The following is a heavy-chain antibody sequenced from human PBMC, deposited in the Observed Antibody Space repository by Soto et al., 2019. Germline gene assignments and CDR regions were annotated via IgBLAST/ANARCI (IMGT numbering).Heavy chain of an antibody. Sequence: PGGSIKLGSATSGFSVASFAMTWVRQAPGKGLEWVATISGSDGKTYYADSVKGRFSISRDTSRNTLYLQMNSLRADDTAIYYCAKWSYLDYWGQGTRVTVSS. D-gene: IGHD3-3*01. CDR3: AKWSYLDY. J-gene: IGHJ4*02. CDR1: GFSVASFA. V-gene: IGHV3-23*01. CDR2: ISGSDGKT.